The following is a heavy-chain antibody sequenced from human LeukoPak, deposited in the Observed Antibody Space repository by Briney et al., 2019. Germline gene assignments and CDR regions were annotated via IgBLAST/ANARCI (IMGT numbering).Heavy chain of an antibody. CDR1: GSTFSSYG. CDR3: AKDRDTAMGDY. Sequence: GGSLRLSCAASGSTFSSYGMHWVRQAPGKGLEWVAVISYDGSNKYYADSVKGRFTISRDNSKNTLYLQMNSLRAEDTAVYYCAKDRDTAMGDYWGQGTLVTVSS. J-gene: IGHJ4*02. V-gene: IGHV3-30*18. D-gene: IGHD5-18*01. CDR2: ISYDGSNK.